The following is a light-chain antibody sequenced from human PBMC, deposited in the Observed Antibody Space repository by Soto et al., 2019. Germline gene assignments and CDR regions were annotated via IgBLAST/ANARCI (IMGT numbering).Light chain of an antibody. J-gene: IGKJ4*02. V-gene: IGKV1-39*01. CDR3: QQCYSNSQT. Sequence: DIHLTQYPSSLSASVGDRVTITCRASQSISSYLCWHQQKPGKAPKLLIYEVSSLQSVVPSRFSGSGSGTDSTLTISSLQPEDFATYYWQQCYSNSQTFGGGTKVDI. CDR1: QSISSY. CDR2: EVS.